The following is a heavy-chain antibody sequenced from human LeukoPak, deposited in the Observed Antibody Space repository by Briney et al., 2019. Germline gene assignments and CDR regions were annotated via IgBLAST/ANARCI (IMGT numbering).Heavy chain of an antibody. D-gene: IGHD3-22*01. CDR1: GGSFSGYY. J-gene: IGHJ4*02. Sequence: SETLSLTCAVYGGSFSGYYWSWIRQHPGKGLEWIGYIYYSGSTYYNPSLKSRVTISVDTSKNQFSLKLSSVTAADTAVYYCARNKRDYYYDSSGYYYLDYWGQGTLVTVSS. CDR3: ARNKRDYYYDSSGYYYLDY. CDR2: IYYSGST. V-gene: IGHV4-31*11.